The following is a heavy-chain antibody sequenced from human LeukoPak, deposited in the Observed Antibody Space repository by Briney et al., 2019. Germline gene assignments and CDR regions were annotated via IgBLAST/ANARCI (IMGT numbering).Heavy chain of an antibody. CDR1: GFTFSSQG. V-gene: IGHV3-23*01. CDR3: AKDGWYYESSGPGALDI. D-gene: IGHD3-22*01. CDR2: ISGSGGSI. Sequence: GGSLRLSCAASGFTFSSQGMSWVRQAPGKGLEWLSAISGSGGSIYYADSVKGRFTISRDNSKSTLYLQMDSLRADDTAVYYCAKDGWYYESSGPGALDIWGQGTMVTVSS. J-gene: IGHJ3*02.